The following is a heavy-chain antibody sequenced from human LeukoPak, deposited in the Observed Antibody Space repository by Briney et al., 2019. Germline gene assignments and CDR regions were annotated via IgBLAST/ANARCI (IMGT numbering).Heavy chain of an antibody. CDR3: ARASAWLRFPYFDY. CDR1: GXSISSINW. J-gene: IGHJ4*02. V-gene: IGHV4-4*02. CDR2: IYHSGST. Sequence: PSGTLSLTCAVSGXSISSINWWSWVRQPPGKGLECIGEIYHSGSTNHNPSLKSRVTISVDKSKSQFSLKLSSVTAADTAVYYCARASAWLRFPYFDYWGQGTLVTVSS. D-gene: IGHD5-12*01.